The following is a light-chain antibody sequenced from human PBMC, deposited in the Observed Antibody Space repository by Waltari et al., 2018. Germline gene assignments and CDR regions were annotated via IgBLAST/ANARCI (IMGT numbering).Light chain of an antibody. V-gene: IGLV2-14*01. Sequence: QSALTQPASVSGSPGQSITISCTGTSSDVGGYNSVCRYQQPPSKAPKLMLYEVSNRPSGVSNRFSGSKSGNTASLTISGLQAEDEADYYCSSYTSSSTLVVFGGGTKLTVL. CDR3: SSYTSSSTLVV. CDR1: SSDVGGYNS. J-gene: IGLJ2*01. CDR2: EVS.